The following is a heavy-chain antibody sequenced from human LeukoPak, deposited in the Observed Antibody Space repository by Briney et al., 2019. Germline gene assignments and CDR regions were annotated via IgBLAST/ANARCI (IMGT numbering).Heavy chain of an antibody. Sequence: GGSLRLSCAASGFTFSSYWMSWVRQARGKGLEWVANIKQDGSEKSYVDSVRGRFTISRDNAKNSLYLQMTSLRVEDTAVYYCARDPIRYYDSNPFDPWGQGTLVTVSS. J-gene: IGHJ5*02. V-gene: IGHV3-7*01. CDR1: GFTFSSYW. CDR2: IKQDGSEK. D-gene: IGHD3-22*01. CDR3: ARDPIRYYDSNPFDP.